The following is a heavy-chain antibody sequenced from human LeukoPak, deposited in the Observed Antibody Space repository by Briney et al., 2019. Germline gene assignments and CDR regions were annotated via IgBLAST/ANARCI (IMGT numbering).Heavy chain of an antibody. J-gene: IGHJ4*02. Sequence: KPSETLSLTCSVSGSSISSDYYWGWVRQPPGKGLEWIGSIKHRGRSYYNPSLESRVTISVDTSKNQFSLQLSSVTAADTAVYYCARVVGATSIDYWGQGILVTVSS. CDR1: GSSISSDYY. CDR2: IKHRGRS. CDR3: ARVVGATSIDY. D-gene: IGHD2-15*01. V-gene: IGHV4-38-2*02.